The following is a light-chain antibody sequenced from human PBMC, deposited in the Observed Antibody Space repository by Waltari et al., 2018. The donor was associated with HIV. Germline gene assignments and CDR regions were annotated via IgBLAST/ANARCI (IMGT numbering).Light chain of an antibody. Sequence: QSVLTQPPSVSGAPGQRVTISCPGGSSNIGAGYHVHWYQQRPGTAPKLLIYGNSNRRAGVPDRFSESKSGTSDSLAITGLQAEDEADYYGQSYDSSLSGVVFGGGTKLTVL. CDR1: SSNIGAGYH. V-gene: IGLV1-40*01. CDR3: QSYDSSLSGVV. CDR2: GNS. J-gene: IGLJ2*01.